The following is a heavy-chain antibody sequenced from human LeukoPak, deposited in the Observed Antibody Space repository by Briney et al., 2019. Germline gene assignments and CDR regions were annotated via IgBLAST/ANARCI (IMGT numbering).Heavy chain of an antibody. J-gene: IGHJ4*02. V-gene: IGHV4-59*12. CDR1: GGSISSYY. D-gene: IGHD3-10*01. Sequence: SETLSLTCTVSGGSISSYYWSWIRQPPGKGLEWIGYIHYSGGITYYNPSLKSRVTISVDTSKNQFSLKLSSVTAADTAVYYCARSPRDYYGSGRYIWGQGTLVTVSS. CDR2: IHYSGGIT. CDR3: ARSPRDYYGSGRYI.